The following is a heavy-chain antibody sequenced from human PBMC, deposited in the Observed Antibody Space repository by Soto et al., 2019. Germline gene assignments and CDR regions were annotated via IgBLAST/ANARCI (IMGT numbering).Heavy chain of an antibody. CDR1: GGTFSSYA. D-gene: IGHD3-3*01. CDR3: ARGDFWSGYSVRTSGYYYYGMDV. J-gene: IGHJ6*02. V-gene: IGHV1-69*06. Sequence: GASVKVSFKASGGTFSSYAISWLRQAPGQGLEWMGGIIPIFGTANYAQKFQGRVTITADKSTSTAYMELSSLRSEDTAVYYCARGDFWSGYSVRTSGYYYYGMDVWGQGTTVTVSS. CDR2: IIPIFGTA.